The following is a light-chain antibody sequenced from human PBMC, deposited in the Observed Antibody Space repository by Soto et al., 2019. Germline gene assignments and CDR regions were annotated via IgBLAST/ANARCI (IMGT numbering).Light chain of an antibody. Sequence: QSALTQPASVSGSPGQSMTISCTGTSSDIGGFNSVSWYQQHPGKVPRLMIFEVSNRPSGVSNRFSGSKSGNTASLTISGLQADDEADYYCYSYTRSTSYVFGTGTKLTVL. J-gene: IGLJ1*01. CDR2: EVS. CDR3: YSYTRSTSYV. CDR1: SSDIGGFNS. V-gene: IGLV2-14*01.